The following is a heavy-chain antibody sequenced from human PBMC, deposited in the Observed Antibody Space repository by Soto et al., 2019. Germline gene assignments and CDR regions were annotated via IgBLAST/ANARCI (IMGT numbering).Heavy chain of an antibody. CDR3: ARGSRSYTPDY. D-gene: IGHD2-15*01. J-gene: IGHJ4*02. CDR1: GGSFSGYY. V-gene: IGHV4-34*01. CDR2: INHSGST. Sequence: QVQLQQWGAGLLKPSETLSLTCAVYGGSFSGYYWSWIRQPPGKGLEWIGEINHSGSTNYNPSLKRRVTISVDTSKNQFSLKLSSVTGADTAVYYCARGSRSYTPDYWGQGTLVTVSS.